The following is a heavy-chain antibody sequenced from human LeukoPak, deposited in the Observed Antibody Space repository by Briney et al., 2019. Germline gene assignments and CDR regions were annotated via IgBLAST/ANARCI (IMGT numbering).Heavy chain of an antibody. CDR1: GFTVSSNF. CDR3: ARAPTASIAYFDY. J-gene: IGHJ4*02. D-gene: IGHD4-17*01. V-gene: IGHV3-53*01. CDR2: IYSDGTT. Sequence: GSLRLSCAASGFTVSSNFMTWVRQAPGKGLEWVSVIYSDGTTYYADSVKGRFTVSRDNSKNTLYLQMNSLRTEDTAVYYCARAPTASIAYFDYWGQGALVTVSS.